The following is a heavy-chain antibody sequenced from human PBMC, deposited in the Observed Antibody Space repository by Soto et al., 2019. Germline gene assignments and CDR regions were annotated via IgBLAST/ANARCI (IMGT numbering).Heavy chain of an antibody. CDR1: GGSFSGYY. CDR3: ARDFMITFGGHDAFDI. D-gene: IGHD3-16*01. Sequence: SETLSLTCAVYGGSFSGYYWSWIRQPPGKGLEWIGEINHSGSTNYNPSLKSRVTISVDTSKNQFSLKLSSVTAADTAVYYCARDFMITFGGHDAFDIWGQGTMVTVSS. CDR2: INHSGST. V-gene: IGHV4-34*01. J-gene: IGHJ3*02.